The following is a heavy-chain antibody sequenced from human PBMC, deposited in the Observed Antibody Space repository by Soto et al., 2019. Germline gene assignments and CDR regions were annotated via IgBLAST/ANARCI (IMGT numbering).Heavy chain of an antibody. J-gene: IGHJ5*02. Sequence: QVQLQESGPRLVKPSETLSLTCTVSGGSMSGYYWSWIRQPPGRALEWIASIYDSGITDYNPSLERRVTISIGTSKNHFSLKLNSLTAADTAVYYCVRLGVFDILSGSWFDLWGQGALVTVSS. CDR3: VRLGVFDILSGSWFDL. D-gene: IGHD3-9*01. CDR1: GGSMSGYY. V-gene: IGHV4-4*08. CDR2: IYDSGIT.